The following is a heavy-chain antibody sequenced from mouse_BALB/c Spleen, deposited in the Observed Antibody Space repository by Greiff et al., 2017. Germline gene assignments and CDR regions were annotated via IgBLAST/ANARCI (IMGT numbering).Heavy chain of an antibody. Sequence: EVQLQESGAELVRSGASVKLSCTASGFNIKDYYMHWVKQRPEQGLEWIGWIDPENGDTEYAPKFQGKATMTADTSSNTAYLQLSSLTSEDTAVYYCNGGDGNYDYFDYWGQGTTLTVSS. CDR1: GFNIKDYY. J-gene: IGHJ2*01. CDR3: NGGDGNYDYFDY. V-gene: IGHV14-4*02. CDR2: IDPENGDT. D-gene: IGHD2-1*01.